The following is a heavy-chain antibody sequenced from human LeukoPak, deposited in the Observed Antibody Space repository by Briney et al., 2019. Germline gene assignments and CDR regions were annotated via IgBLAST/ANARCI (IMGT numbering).Heavy chain of an antibody. CDR2: IKQDGSET. CDR3: VRLRYTYGKNFDG. J-gene: IGHJ4*02. CDR1: GFTFKGYW. Sequence: PGGSLRLSCAASGFTFKGYWMSWVRQAPGKGLEWVASIKQDGSETKYVDSVKGRFTISRDNAKNSLYLQMDSLRAEDTAVYYCVRLRYTYGKNFDGWGQGTLVTVAS. V-gene: IGHV3-7*01. D-gene: IGHD5-18*01.